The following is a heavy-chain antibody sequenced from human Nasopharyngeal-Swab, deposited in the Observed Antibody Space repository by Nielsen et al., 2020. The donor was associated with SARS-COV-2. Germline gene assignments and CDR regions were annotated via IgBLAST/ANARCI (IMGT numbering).Heavy chain of an antibody. V-gene: IGHV3-7*01. CDR2: IKQDGSEK. CDR1: GITFSRYW. J-gene: IGHJ4*02. Sequence: GESLKISCAASGITFSRYWMSWVRQAPGKGLEWVANIKQDGSEKYYVDSVKGRFTISRDNAKNSLYLQMNSLSAEDTAVYYCARGPGSWYSLDYWGQGTLVTVSS. D-gene: IGHD6-13*01. CDR3: ARGPGSWYSLDY.